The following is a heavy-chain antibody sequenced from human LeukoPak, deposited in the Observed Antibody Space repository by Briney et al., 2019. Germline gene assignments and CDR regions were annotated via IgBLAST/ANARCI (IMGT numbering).Heavy chain of an antibody. CDR2: IYSGGST. Sequence: KSGGSLRLSCAASGFTVSSNYMSWVRQAPGKGLEWVSVIYSGGSTYYADSVKGRFTISRDNSKNTLYLQMNSLRAEDTAVYYCAKASIVGATTDFDYWGQGTLVTVSS. CDR1: GFTVSSNY. D-gene: IGHD1-26*01. J-gene: IGHJ4*02. V-gene: IGHV3-53*01. CDR3: AKASIVGATTDFDY.